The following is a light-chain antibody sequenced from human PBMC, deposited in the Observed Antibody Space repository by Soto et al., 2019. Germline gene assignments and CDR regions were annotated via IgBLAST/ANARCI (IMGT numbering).Light chain of an antibody. CDR3: QQHINRLS. V-gene: IGKV3-11*01. CDR1: QSVSNF. CDR2: HAS. J-gene: IGKJ4*01. Sequence: EIVLTQSPATLSLSPGERATLSCRASQSVSNFLAWYQQKPGQAPRLLIYHASNRATGIPARFSGSGSGTDFTLTFSTLKPEDFAVYYCQQHINRLSFGGGTKV.